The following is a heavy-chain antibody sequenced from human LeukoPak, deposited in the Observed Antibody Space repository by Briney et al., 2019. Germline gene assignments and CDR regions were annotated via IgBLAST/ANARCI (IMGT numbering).Heavy chain of an antibody. CDR3: ASRTINDAFDI. Sequence: PSETLSLTCAVYGGSFSGYYWSWIRQPPGKGLEWIGEINHSGSTNYNPSLKSRVTISVDTSKNQFSLKLSSVTAADTAVYYCASRTINDAFDIWGQGTMVTVSS. CDR2: INHSGST. V-gene: IGHV4-34*01. D-gene: IGHD1-7*01. CDR1: GGSFSGYY. J-gene: IGHJ3*02.